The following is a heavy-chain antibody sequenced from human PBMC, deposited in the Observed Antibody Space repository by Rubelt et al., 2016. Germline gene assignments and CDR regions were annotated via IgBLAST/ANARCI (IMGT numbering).Heavy chain of an antibody. CDR1: GFSLSNARMG. CDR3: ARDDGSGSLAIDY. V-gene: IGHV2-26*01. J-gene: IGHJ4*02. Sequence: QVTLKESGPVLVKPTETLTLICTVSGFSLSNARMGVSWIRQPPGKALEWLAHIFSNDEKSYSTSLKSRLTISKDTSKRQVVLTMTNMDPVDTATYYCARDDGSGSLAIDYWGQGTLVTVSS. D-gene: IGHD3-10*01. CDR2: IFSNDEK.